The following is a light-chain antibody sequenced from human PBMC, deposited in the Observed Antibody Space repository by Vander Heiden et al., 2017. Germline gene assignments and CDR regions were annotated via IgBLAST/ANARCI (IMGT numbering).Light chain of an antibody. CDR1: SSDVGSYNL. J-gene: IGLJ2*01. V-gene: IGLV2-23*01. CDR3: CSYAGSSTLV. CDR2: EGS. Sequence: QSALTQPASVSGSPGQSITIPRPGTSSDVGSYNLVSWYQQHPGKAPKLMIYEGSKRPSGVSNRFSGSKSGNTASLTISGLQAEDEADYYCCSYAGSSTLVFGGGTKLTVL.